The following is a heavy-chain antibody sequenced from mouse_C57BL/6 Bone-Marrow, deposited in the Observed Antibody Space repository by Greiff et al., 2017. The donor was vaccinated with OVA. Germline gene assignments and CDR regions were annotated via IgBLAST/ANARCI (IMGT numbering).Heavy chain of an antibody. CDR3: ARRVYGYERTWFAY. CDR2: IYPRSGNT. V-gene: IGHV1-81*01. D-gene: IGHD2-2*01. Sequence: QVQLKESGAELARPGASVKLSCKASGYTFTSYGISWVKQRTGQGLEWIGEIYPRSGNTYYNEKFKGKATLTADKSSSTAYMELRSLTSEDSAVYFCARRVYGYERTWFAYWGQGTLVTVSA. J-gene: IGHJ3*01. CDR1: GYTFTSYG.